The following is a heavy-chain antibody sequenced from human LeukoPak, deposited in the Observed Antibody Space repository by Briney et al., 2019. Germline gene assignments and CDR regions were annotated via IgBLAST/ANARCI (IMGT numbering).Heavy chain of an antibody. CDR2: ISSTSSYI. Sequence: GGSLRLSCAASGFIFSTYSMNWVRQAPGKGLEWVSSISSTSSYIYYADSVKGRFTISRDNAKNSLYLQMNSLRAEDTAVYYCARDRAAAARQPVDYWGQGTLVTVSS. CDR1: GFIFSTYS. J-gene: IGHJ4*02. V-gene: IGHV3-21*01. D-gene: IGHD6-13*01. CDR3: ARDRAAAARQPVDY.